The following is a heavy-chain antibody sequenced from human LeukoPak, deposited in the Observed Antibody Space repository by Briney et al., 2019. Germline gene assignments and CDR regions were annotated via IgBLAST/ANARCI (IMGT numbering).Heavy chain of an antibody. J-gene: IGHJ4*02. CDR1: GFISTSYG. Sequence: GGSLRLSCAASGFISTSYGMSWVRQAPGKGLEWVSGISGSGRRTYYADSVKGRFTISRDYVRNTLFLQMNSLRAEDTAVYYCAKDKDSGYDYSRDFDYWGQGTLVTVSS. CDR2: ISGSGRRT. CDR3: AKDKDSGYDYSRDFDY. V-gene: IGHV3-23*01. D-gene: IGHD5-12*01.